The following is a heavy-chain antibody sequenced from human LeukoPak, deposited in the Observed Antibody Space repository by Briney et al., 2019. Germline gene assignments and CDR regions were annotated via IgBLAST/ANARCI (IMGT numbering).Heavy chain of an antibody. CDR1: GFTFSSYG. V-gene: IGHV3-33*06. Sequence: GGSLRLSCAASGFTFSSYGMHWVRQAPGKGLEWVAVIWYDGSNKYYADSVKGRFTISRDNSKNTLYLQMNSLRAEDTAVYYCAKDGLLWFGGYYYFDYWGQGTLVTVSS. CDR2: IWYDGSNK. J-gene: IGHJ4*02. D-gene: IGHD3-10*01. CDR3: AKDGLLWFGGYYYFDY.